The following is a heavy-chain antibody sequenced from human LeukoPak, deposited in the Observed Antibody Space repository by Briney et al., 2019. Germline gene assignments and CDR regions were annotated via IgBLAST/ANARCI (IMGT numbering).Heavy chain of an antibody. CDR3: ARESISSGYYYFDY. Sequence: SVSVSCKASGGTFSSYAISGVRQAPGQGVEWMGRIKAIMGMANNVQKLQGRGTITADKSTSTPYMELSSLRSEDTAVYYCARESISSGYYYFDYWGQGTLVTASS. CDR1: GGTFSSYA. V-gene: IGHV1-69*04. D-gene: IGHD3-22*01. J-gene: IGHJ4*02. CDR2: IKAIMGMA.